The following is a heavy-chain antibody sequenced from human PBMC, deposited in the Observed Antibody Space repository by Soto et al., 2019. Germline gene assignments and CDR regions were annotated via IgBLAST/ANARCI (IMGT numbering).Heavy chain of an antibody. V-gene: IGHV3-23*01. CDR1: GFTFSSYA. CDR2: ISGSGSGA. D-gene: IGHD2-2*01. J-gene: IGHJ5*02. CDR3: AKGSSTSCYAYLGS. Sequence: GGSLRLSCAASGFTFSSYAMSWVRQAPGKGLEWVSVISGSGSGAYYADSVKGRFTISRDNSENALYLQMSSLRAEDTAVYYCAKGSSTSCYAYLGSWGRGTLVTVSS.